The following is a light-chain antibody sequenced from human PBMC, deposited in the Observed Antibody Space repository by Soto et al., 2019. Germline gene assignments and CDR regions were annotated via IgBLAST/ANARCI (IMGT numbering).Light chain of an antibody. CDR2: EVT. V-gene: IGLV2-8*01. CDR3: SSYAGSNKGV. CDR1: NSDVGAYNH. J-gene: IGLJ1*01. Sequence: QYVLTQPPSAPGSSGQSVTISCTGTNSDVGAYNHVSWYQHHPGKAPKLMIYEVTKRPSGVPDRFSGSKSGNTASLTVSGLQAEDEADYYCSSYAGSNKGVFGTGSKVTVL.